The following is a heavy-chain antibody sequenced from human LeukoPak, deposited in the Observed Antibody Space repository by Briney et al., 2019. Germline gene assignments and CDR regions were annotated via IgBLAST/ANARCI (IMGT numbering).Heavy chain of an antibody. CDR3: AGGLLGCRSGSCYPTDY. CDR1: GYTLTELS. D-gene: IGHD2-15*01. V-gene: IGHV1-24*01. J-gene: IGHJ4*02. CDR2: FDPEDGET. Sequence: ASVKVSCKVSGYTLTELSMHWVRQAPGKGLEWMGGFDPEDGETIYAQKFQGRVTMTEDTSTDTAYMELSSLRSEDTALYYCAGGLLGCRSGSCYPTDYWGQGTLVTVSS.